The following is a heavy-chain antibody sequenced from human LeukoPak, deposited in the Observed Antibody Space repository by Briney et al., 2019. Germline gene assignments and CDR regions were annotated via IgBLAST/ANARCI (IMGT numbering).Heavy chain of an antibody. D-gene: IGHD6-19*01. CDR2: IYYSVTT. CDR1: GGSISSSDYY. V-gene: IGHV4-39*01. J-gene: IGHJ4*02. CDR3: ATPSSGWYAIHY. Sequence: KPSETLSLTCTVSGGSISSSDYYWGWIRQPPGKGLEWIGSIYYSVTTYYNPSLKSRVTISVDTSKNQFSLKLSSVTAADTAVYYCATPSSGWYAIHYWGQGTLVTVSS.